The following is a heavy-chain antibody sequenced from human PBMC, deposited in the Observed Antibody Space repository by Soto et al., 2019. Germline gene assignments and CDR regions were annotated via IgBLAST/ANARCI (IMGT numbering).Heavy chain of an antibody. CDR1: GFTFSTYS. CDR3: ARAEGLYDAFDI. D-gene: IGHD2-2*02. J-gene: IGHJ3*02. V-gene: IGHV3-21*02. CDR2: ISSFDNYI. Sequence: EVQLVESGGGLVKPGGSLRLSCAASGFTFSTYSMNWVRQAPGKGLEWVASISSFDNYIYYGDSIKGRFTISRDNAKNLLYLQMNSLRVEDTAVYYCARAEGLYDAFDIWGQGTRVTVSS.